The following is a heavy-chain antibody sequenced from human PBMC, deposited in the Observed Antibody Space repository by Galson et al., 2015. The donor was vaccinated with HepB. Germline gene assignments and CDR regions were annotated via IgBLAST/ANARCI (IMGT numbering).Heavy chain of an antibody. V-gene: IGHV3-30*18. CDR2: ISYDGSNK. J-gene: IGHJ5*02. CDR1: GFTFSSYG. CDR3: AKDALVSGYQLLSSWFDP. D-gene: IGHD2-2*01. Sequence: SLRLSCAASGFTFSSYGMHWVRQAPGKGLEWVAVISYDGSNKYYADSVKGRFTISRDNSKNTLYLQMNSLRAEDTAVYYCAKDALVSGYQLLSSWFDPWGQGTLVTVSS.